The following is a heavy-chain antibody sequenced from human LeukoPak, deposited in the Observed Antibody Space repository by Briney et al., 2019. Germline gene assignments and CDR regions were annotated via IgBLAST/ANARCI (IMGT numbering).Heavy chain of an antibody. J-gene: IGHJ3*02. Sequence: SETLSLTCAVYGGSFSGYYRSWIRQPPGKGLEWIGEINHSGSTNYNPSLKSRVTISVDTSKNQFSLKLSSVTAADTAVYYCARLYVGAFDIWGQGTMVTVSS. CDR3: ARLYVGAFDI. CDR2: INHSGST. CDR1: GGSFSGYY. D-gene: IGHD2-8*01. V-gene: IGHV4-34*01.